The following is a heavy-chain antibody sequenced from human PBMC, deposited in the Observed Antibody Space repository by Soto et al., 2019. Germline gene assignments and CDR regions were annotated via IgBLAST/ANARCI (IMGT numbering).Heavy chain of an antibody. V-gene: IGHV3-23*01. CDR3: AKGTKVRGVIIIGIRWFDP. D-gene: IGHD3-10*01. J-gene: IGHJ5*02. CDR2: ISGSGGST. CDR1: GFTFSSYA. Sequence: PGGSLGLSCAAPGFTFSSYAMSWVRQAPGKGLEWVSAISGSGGSTYYADSVKGRFTISRDNSKNTLYLQMNSLRAEDTAVYYCAKGTKVRGVIIIGIRWFDPWGQGTLVTVSS.